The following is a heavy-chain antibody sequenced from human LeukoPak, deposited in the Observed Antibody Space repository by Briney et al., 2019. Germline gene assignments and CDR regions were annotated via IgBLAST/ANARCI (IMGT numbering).Heavy chain of an antibody. CDR3: ARAGAYCSSTSCYGQNWFDP. V-gene: IGHV4-30-4*08. J-gene: IGHJ5*02. CDR2: IYYSGST. Sequence: SETLSLTCTVSGGSISSGDYYWSWIRQPPGKGLEWIGYIYYSGSTYYKPSLKSRVAISVDTSKNQFSLKLSSVTAADTAVYYCARAGAYCSSTSCYGQNWFDPWGQGTLVTVSS. D-gene: IGHD2-2*01. CDR1: GGSISSGDYY.